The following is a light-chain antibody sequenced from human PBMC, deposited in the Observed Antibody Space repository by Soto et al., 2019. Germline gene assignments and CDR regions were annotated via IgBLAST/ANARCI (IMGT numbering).Light chain of an antibody. CDR3: QQYNSYSSWT. V-gene: IGKV1-5*03. CDR1: QSSSW. J-gene: IGKJ1*01. CDR2: KAS. Sequence: DIQMTQSPSTLSASVGDRVTITCRASQSSSWLAWYQQKPGKAPKLLIYKASSLESGVPSRFSGSGSGTEFTLTISSLQPDDFATYYCQQYNSYSSWTFGQGTKVEIK.